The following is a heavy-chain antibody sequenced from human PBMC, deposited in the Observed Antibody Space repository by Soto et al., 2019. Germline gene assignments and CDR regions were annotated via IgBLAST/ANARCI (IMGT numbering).Heavy chain of an antibody. D-gene: IGHD1-1*01. CDR3: ANSGWNEDFYYYYGMDV. Sequence: PETLSLTFTLSGGAISRGDYYSSFFRHAPGKGLEWNGEIYHSGNTKYNPSLKSRVTISVDKSKNQFSLNLTSVTAADTAAYYCANSGWNEDFYYYYGMDVWGQGTTVPVSS. V-gene: IGHV4-4*03. CDR1: GGAISRGDY. J-gene: IGHJ6*01. CDR2: IYHSGNT.